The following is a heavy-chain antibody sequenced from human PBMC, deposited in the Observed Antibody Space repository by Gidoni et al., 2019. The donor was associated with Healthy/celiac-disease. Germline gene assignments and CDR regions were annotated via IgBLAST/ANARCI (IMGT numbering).Heavy chain of an antibody. V-gene: IGHV3-9*01. D-gene: IGHD3-22*01. Sequence: EVQLVESGGGLVQPGRSLRISFAASGFTFYDYALHWVREAPGKGLEWVSGISLNSCSIGYADSVKGRFTISRDNAKNSLYLQMNSLRAEDTALYYCAKDSKDDSSGYYDSWGQGTLVTVSS. CDR3: AKDSKDDSSGYYDS. CDR1: GFTFYDYA. CDR2: ISLNSCSI. J-gene: IGHJ4*02.